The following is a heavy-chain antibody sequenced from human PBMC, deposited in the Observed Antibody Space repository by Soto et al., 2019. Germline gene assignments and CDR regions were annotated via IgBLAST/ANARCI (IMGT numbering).Heavy chain of an antibody. CDR3: ATRDREGYYYYGMDV. V-gene: IGHV1-69*12. J-gene: IGHJ6*02. CDR2: IIPIFGTA. Sequence: QVQLVQSGAEVKKPGSSVKVSCKASGGTFSSYAISWVRQAPGQGLEWMGGIIPIFGTANYAQKFQGRVTITADESTSTAYMELGSLRPEDTAVYYCATRDREGYYYYGMDVWGQGTTVTVSS. CDR1: GGTFSSYA.